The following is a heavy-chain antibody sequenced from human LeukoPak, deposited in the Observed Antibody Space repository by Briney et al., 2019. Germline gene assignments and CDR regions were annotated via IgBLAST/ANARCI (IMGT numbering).Heavy chain of an antibody. V-gene: IGHV3-23*01. CDR1: GFTFSSYA. Sequence: GGSLRLSCAASGFTFSSYAMSWVRQAPGKGLEWVSGISWNSGSIGYADSVKGRFTISRDNSKNTLYLQMNSLRAEDTAVYYCANSQNFGVAPFDPWGQGTLVTVPS. D-gene: IGHD3-3*01. CDR3: ANSQNFGVAPFDP. CDR2: ISWNSGSI. J-gene: IGHJ5*02.